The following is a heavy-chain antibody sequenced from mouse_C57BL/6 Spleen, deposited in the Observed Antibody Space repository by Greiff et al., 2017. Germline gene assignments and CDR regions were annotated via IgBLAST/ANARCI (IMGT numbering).Heavy chain of an antibody. CDR3: ARDYYGSSFDY. V-gene: IGHV1-82*01. J-gene: IGHJ2*01. CDR1: GYAFSSSW. CDR2: IYPGDGDT. Sequence: QVQLKQSGPELVKPGASVKISCKASGYAFSSSWMNWVKQRPGKGLEWIGRIYPGDGDTNYNGKFKGKATLTADKSSSTAYMQLSSLTSEYSAVYFCARDYYGSSFDYWGKGTTLTVSS. D-gene: IGHD1-1*01.